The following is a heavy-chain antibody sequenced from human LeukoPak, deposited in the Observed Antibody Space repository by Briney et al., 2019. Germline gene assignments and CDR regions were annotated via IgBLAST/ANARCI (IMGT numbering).Heavy chain of an antibody. CDR3: ARGELPTEFDY. CDR2: ISYDGSNK. J-gene: IGHJ4*02. Sequence: PGRSLRLSCAASGFTFSSYAMHWVRQAPGKGLEWVAVISYDGSNKYYADSAKGRFTISRDNSKNTLYLQMNSLRAEDTAVYYCARGELPTEFDYWGQGTLVTVSS. D-gene: IGHD1-7*01. V-gene: IGHV3-30*04. CDR1: GFTFSSYA.